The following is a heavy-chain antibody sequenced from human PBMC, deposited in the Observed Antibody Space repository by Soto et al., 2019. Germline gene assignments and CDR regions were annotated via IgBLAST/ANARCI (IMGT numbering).Heavy chain of an antibody. D-gene: IGHD1-1*01. V-gene: IGHV3-30-3*01. CDR1: GFTFSTFA. CDR3: ARDLTGTIDY. J-gene: IGHJ4*02. Sequence: QPGGSLRLSCAASGFTFSTFAMHWVRQAPGKGLEWVAVILYDGSNKFYADSVKGRFTISRDNSKNTLYLQMNSLRTEDTAVYYCARDLTGTIDYWGQGILVTVSS. CDR2: ILYDGSNK.